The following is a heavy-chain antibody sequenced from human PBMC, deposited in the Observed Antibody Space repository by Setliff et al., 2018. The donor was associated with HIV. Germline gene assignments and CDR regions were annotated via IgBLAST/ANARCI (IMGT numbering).Heavy chain of an antibody. D-gene: IGHD6-13*01. Sequence: SETLSLTCTVSGGSISRSHLYWGWIRQPPGKGLEWIGSIFYTGSTYYYSPSLKSRVTISVDASNNQFSLKLSSVTATDTAVYYCARSPAAEGFWGQGTLVTVSS. CDR2: IFYTGSTY. V-gene: IGHV4-39*01. J-gene: IGHJ4*02. CDR1: GGSISRSHLY. CDR3: ARSPAAEGF.